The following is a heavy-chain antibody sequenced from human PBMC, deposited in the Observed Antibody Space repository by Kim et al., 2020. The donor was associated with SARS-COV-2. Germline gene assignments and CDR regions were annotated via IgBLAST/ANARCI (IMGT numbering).Heavy chain of an antibody. Sequence: ASVKVSCKASGYTFTGYYMHWVRQAPGQGLEWMGWINPNSGGTNYAQKFQGRVTMTRDTSISTAYMVLSRLRSDDTAVYYCARGGFYCGGASKGSCYMDVWGKGTTVTVSS. CDR3: ARGGFYCGGASKGSCYMDV. D-gene: IGHD2-21*01. CDR2: INPNSGGT. J-gene: IGHJ6*03. CDR1: GYTFTGYY. V-gene: IGHV1-2*02.